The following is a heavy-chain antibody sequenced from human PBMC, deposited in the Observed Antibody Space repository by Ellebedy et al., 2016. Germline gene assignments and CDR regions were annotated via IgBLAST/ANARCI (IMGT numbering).Heavy chain of an antibody. CDR2: ISGSSITI. J-gene: IGHJ4*02. CDR1: GFTFSDYY. V-gene: IGHV3-11*01. CDR3: ARVAIAATD. D-gene: IGHD5-12*01. Sequence: GGSLRLXXAASGFTFSDYYMNWIRQAPGKGLEWISYISGSSITISYADSVMGQFTISRDNAKNSLYLQMNSLRAEDTAVYYCARVAIAATDWGQGTLVTVSS.